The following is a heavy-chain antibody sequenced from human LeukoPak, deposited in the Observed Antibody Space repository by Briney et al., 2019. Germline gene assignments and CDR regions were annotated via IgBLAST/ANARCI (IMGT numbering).Heavy chain of an antibody. J-gene: IGHJ4*02. Sequence: GGSLRLSCAASGFTVSSNYMSWVRQAPGKGLEWVSVIYSGGNTYYADSVKGRFTISRDNSKNTLYLQMNSLRAEDTAWYHCARAPTSVASHFDYWGPGTLVTVSS. V-gene: IGHV3-53*01. CDR1: GFTVSSNY. CDR2: IYSGGNT. CDR3: ARAPTSVASHFDY.